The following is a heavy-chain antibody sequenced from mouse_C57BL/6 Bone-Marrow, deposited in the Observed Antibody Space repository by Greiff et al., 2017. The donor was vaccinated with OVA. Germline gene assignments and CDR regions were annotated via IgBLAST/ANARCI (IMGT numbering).Heavy chain of an antibody. J-gene: IGHJ2*01. CDR3: ARRADYYGSSYVDY. CDR2: IYPRSGNT. CDR1: GYTFTSYG. D-gene: IGHD1-1*01. Sequence: QVHVKQSGAELARPGASVKLSCKASGYTFTSYGISWVKQRTGQGLEWIGEIYPRSGNTYYNEKFKGKATLTADKSSSTAYMELRSLTSEDSAVYFCARRADYYGSSYVDYWGQGTTLTVSS. V-gene: IGHV1-81*01.